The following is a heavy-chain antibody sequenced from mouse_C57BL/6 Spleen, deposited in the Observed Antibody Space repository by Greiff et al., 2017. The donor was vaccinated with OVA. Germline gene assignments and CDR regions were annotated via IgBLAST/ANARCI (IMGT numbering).Heavy chain of an antibody. Sequence: EVKLVESGGGLVKPGGSLKLSCAASGFTFSDYGMHWVRQAPEKGLEWVAYISSGSSTIYYADTVKGRCTISRDNAKNTLFLQMTSLRSEDTAMYYCARDYYGGAMDYWGQGTSVTVSS. CDR2: ISSGSSTI. CDR3: ARDYYGGAMDY. J-gene: IGHJ4*01. CDR1: GFTFSDYG. V-gene: IGHV5-17*01. D-gene: IGHD1-1*01.